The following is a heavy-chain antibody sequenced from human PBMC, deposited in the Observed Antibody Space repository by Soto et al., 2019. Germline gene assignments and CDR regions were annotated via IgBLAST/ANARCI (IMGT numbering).Heavy chain of an antibody. J-gene: IGHJ5*02. Sequence: GESLKISCKGSGYSFTSYWISWVRQMPGKGLEWMGIIYPGDSDTRYSPSFQGQVTISADKSITTAYLQWSSLKASDTAMYYCARGYCTTTICDPWFDPWGQGTLVTVSS. CDR2: IYPGDSDT. CDR1: GYSFTSYW. CDR3: ARGYCTTTICDPWFDP. D-gene: IGHD2-2*01. V-gene: IGHV5-51*01.